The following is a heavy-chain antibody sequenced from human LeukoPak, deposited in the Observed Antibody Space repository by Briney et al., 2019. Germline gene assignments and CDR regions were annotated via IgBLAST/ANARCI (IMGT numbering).Heavy chain of an antibody. D-gene: IGHD3-10*01. J-gene: IGHJ4*02. CDR3: ARGPPYGTRSDYLDY. Sequence: GGSLRLFCAASEFTFSDHWMTWVRQAPGKGLEWVADIKKDGSKKNEVDSLEGRFTISRDNAKNSLFLQINSLRVEDTAVYYCARGPPYGTRSDYLDYWGQGTLVTVSS. CDR1: EFTFSDHW. V-gene: IGHV3-7*01. CDR2: IKKDGSKK.